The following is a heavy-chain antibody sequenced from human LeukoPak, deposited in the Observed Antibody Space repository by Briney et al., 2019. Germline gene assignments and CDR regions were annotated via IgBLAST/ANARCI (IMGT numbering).Heavy chain of an antibody. D-gene: IGHD5-18*01. V-gene: IGHV1-24*01. Sequence: ASVKVSCTVSGSSLSELSLYWVRQAPGKGLEWMGGFDVIDSETFYAQKFQGRVTMTEDSSRDTAYMELHSLTSDDTALYYCAAGRPYSLLDYWGQGTLVTVSS. CDR1: GSSLSELS. CDR3: AAGRPYSLLDY. CDR2: FDVIDSET. J-gene: IGHJ4*02.